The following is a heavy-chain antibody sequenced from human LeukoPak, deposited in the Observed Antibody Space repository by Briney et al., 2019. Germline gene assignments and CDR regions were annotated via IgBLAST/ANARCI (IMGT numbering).Heavy chain of an antibody. CDR3: AKDKYYYDSSGYHAVLFDY. J-gene: IGHJ4*02. Sequence: GGSLRLSCAPSGFTFSSYAMTWVRQAPGKGLEWVPAIRGSGGSTYYADSVKGRFTISRDNSKNTLYLQMNSLRAEDTAVYYCAKDKYYYDSSGYHAVLFDYWGQGALVTVSS. D-gene: IGHD3-22*01. CDR1: GFTFSSYA. CDR2: IRGSGGST. V-gene: IGHV3-23*01.